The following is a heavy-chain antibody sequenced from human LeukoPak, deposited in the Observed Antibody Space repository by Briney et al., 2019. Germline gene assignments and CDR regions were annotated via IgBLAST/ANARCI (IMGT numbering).Heavy chain of an antibody. V-gene: IGHV1-18*01. CDR1: GYTFTSYG. D-gene: IGHD2-2*01. J-gene: IGHJ6*02. CDR3: ARDGVPAAMHYYYGMDV. CDR2: ISAYTGNT. Sequence: EASVKVSCKASGYTFTSYGISWVRQAPGQGLEWMGWISAYTGNTNYAQKLQGRVTMTTDTSTSTAYMELRSLRSDDTAVYYCARDGVPAAMHYYYGMDVWGQGTTVTVSS.